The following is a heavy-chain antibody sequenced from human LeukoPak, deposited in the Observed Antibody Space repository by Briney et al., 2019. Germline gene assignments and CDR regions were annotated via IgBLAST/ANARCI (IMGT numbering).Heavy chain of an antibody. V-gene: IGHV3-7*01. J-gene: IGHJ6*03. CDR2: IKQDGSEK. CDR1: GFTFSSYW. Sequence: PGGSLRLSCAASGFTFSSYWMSWVRQAPGKGLEWVANIKQDGSEKYYVDSVKGRFTISRDNAKNSLYLQMNSLRAEDTAVYYCARDKAPADLARIYSGYDLYYYYYYMDVWGKGTTVTVSS. D-gene: IGHD5-12*01. CDR3: ARDKAPADLARIYSGYDLYYYYYYMDV.